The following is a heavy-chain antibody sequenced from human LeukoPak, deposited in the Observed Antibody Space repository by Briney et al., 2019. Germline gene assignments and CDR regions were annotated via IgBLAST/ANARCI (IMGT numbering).Heavy chain of an antibody. V-gene: IGHV1-18*01. CDR3: ARDPQTTAYDY. Sequence: GASVKVSCKASGGTFSSYAFSWVRQAPGQGLEWMGWISTYNGNTNYAQKLQGRVTMTTDTSTSTAYMELRSLRSDDTAVYYCARDPQTTAYDYWGQGTLVTVSS. J-gene: IGHJ4*02. CDR1: GGTFSSYA. CDR2: ISTYNGNT. D-gene: IGHD4-17*01.